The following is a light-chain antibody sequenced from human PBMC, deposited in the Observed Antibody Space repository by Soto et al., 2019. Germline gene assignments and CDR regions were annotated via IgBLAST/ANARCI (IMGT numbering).Light chain of an antibody. J-gene: IGKJ4*01. CDR1: QSVSNN. CDR2: GAS. CDR3: QQYNNWPVT. V-gene: IGKV3-15*01. Sequence: EIVITQSPATPSVSPGERATLSCRTSQSVSNNLAWYQQKPGQAPRLLIYGASTRATGIPARFSGSGSGTEFTLTISGLQSEDFATYYCQQYNNWPVTFGGGAKVDIK.